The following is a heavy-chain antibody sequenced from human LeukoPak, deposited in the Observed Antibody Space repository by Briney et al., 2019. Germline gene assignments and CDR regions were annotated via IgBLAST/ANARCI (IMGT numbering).Heavy chain of an antibody. CDR3: AKQGGLFSSGYSYFDY. Sequence: GGSLRLSCAASGFTFSDYYMSWLRQAPGKGLEWVSYISSSGSTIYYADSVKGRFTISRDNSKITLYLQMNSLGAEDTAVYYCAKQGGLFSSGYSYFDYWGQGTLVTVSS. V-gene: IGHV3-11*01. J-gene: IGHJ4*02. CDR2: ISSSGSTI. D-gene: IGHD3-22*01. CDR1: GFTFSDYY.